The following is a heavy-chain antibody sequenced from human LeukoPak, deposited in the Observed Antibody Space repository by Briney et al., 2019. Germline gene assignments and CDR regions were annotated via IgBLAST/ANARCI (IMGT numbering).Heavy chain of an antibody. CDR2: INHSGST. J-gene: IGHJ5*02. V-gene: IGHV4-34*01. CDR3: ARENYDLNWFDP. D-gene: IGHD3-3*01. CDR1: GGSFSGFY. Sequence: PSETLSLTCAVYGGSFSGFYWNWIRQPPGKGLEWIGEINHSGSTNYNPSLKSRVTISVDTSRNQFSLRLSSVTAADTAVYYCARENYDLNWFDPWGQGTLVTVSS.